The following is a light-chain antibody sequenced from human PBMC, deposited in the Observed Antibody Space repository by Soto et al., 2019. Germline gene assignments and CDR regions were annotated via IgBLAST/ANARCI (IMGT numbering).Light chain of an antibody. J-gene: IGKJ2*01. CDR1: QSVSSN. CDR2: GAS. Sequence: EIVMTQSPATLSVSPGERATLSCRASQSVSSNLAWYQQKPGQPPRLLIYGASTRATGIPARFSGSGSGTEFTLTISSLQSEDFAVYYCQQYHNWPPYTFGQGTKLEIK. V-gene: IGKV3-15*01. CDR3: QQYHNWPPYT.